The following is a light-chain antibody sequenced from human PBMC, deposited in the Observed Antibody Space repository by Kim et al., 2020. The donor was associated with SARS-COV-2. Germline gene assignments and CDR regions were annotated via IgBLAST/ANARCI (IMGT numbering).Light chain of an antibody. CDR2: GAS. CDR1: QSVSSSS. V-gene: IGKV3-20*01. J-gene: IGKJ5*01. Sequence: LSQGERVTLSCRARQSVSSSSLAWYQQKPGQAPRLLIFGASSRATGIPDRFSGSGSGTDFTLSISRLEPEDFAVYFCQQYGTEPTFGQGTRLEIK. CDR3: QQYGTEPT.